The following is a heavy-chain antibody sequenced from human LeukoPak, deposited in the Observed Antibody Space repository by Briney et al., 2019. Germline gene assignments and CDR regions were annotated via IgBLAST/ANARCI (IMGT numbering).Heavy chain of an antibody. V-gene: IGHV4-34*01. CDR1: GGSFSGFY. Sequence: PSETLSLTCAVYGGSFSGFYWTWIRQPPGKGLEWIGEINYSGSTNYNPSLKSRVTISVDTSKNQFSLKLSSVTAADTAVYYCASSPMWFGELFGSYYMDVWGKGTTVTISS. CDR3: ASSPMWFGELFGSYYMDV. CDR2: INYSGST. J-gene: IGHJ6*03. D-gene: IGHD3-10*01.